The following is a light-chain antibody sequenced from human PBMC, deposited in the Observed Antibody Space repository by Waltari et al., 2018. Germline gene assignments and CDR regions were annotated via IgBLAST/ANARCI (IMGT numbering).Light chain of an antibody. J-gene: IGLJ1*01. CDR1: PGDVGGNAY. Sequence: QSALTQPASVSGSPGQSITLSFTGAPGDVGGNAYVSRYQHHPGKAPKRMIFDVTTRLSGVSTRFSASKSGNTASLTISGLRAEDEADYYCSSYTDTSTRYVFGTGTKVTVL. CDR3: SSYTDTSTRYV. V-gene: IGLV2-14*03. CDR2: DVT.